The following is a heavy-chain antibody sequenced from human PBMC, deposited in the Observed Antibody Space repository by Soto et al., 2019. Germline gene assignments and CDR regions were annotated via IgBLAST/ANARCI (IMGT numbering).Heavy chain of an antibody. CDR2: ISYDGSNK. CDR1: GFTFSSYG. D-gene: IGHD6-13*01. V-gene: IGHV3-30*18. J-gene: IGHJ3*02. CDR3: AKEGYSSSWYRGI. Sequence: PVGSLRLSGAASGFTFSSYGMHWVRQAPGKGLEWVAVISYDGSNKYYADSVKGRFTISRDNSKNTLYLQMNSLRAEDTAVYYCAKEGYSSSWYRGIWGQGTMVTVSS.